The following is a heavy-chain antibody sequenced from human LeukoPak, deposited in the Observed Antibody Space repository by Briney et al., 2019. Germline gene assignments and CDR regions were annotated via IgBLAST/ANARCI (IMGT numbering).Heavy chain of an antibody. J-gene: IGHJ4*02. Sequence: GGSLRLSCAASGFTFSSYEMNWVRQAPGKGLEWVSYISSSGSTIYYADSVKGRFTISRDNAKNSLYLQMNSLRAEDTAVYYCANYYSDYFDYWGQGTLVTVSS. CDR3: ANYYSDYFDY. CDR2: ISSSGSTI. V-gene: IGHV3-48*03. CDR1: GFTFSSYE. D-gene: IGHD3-10*01.